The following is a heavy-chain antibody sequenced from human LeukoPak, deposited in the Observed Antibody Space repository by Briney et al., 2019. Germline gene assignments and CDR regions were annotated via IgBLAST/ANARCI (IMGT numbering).Heavy chain of an antibody. CDR2: ISAYNGNT. V-gene: IGHV1-18*01. Sequence: ASVKVSCKASGYTFTSYGISWVRQAPGQGLEWMRWISAYNGNTNYAQKLQGRVTMTTDTSTSTAYMELRSLRSDDTAVYYCARGATYYDFWSGSTSDYWGQGTLVTVSS. CDR1: GYTFTSYG. J-gene: IGHJ4*02. D-gene: IGHD3-3*01. CDR3: ARGATYYDFWSGSTSDY.